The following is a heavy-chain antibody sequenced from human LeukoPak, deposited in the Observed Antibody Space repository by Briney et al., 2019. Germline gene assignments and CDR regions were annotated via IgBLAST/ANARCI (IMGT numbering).Heavy chain of an antibody. CDR3: ARQDGYNWGAFDI. V-gene: IGHV3-74*03. CDR2: MNTDDTTT. Sequence: GSLRLSCAASGFTFGPFWMHWVRQAPGKGLVWVSRMNTDDTTTMYADSVKGRFSISRDNAKNTLYLQMNSLRAEDTAVYFCARQDGYNWGAFDIWGQGTMVTVSS. CDR1: GFTFGPFW. J-gene: IGHJ3*02. D-gene: IGHD5-24*01.